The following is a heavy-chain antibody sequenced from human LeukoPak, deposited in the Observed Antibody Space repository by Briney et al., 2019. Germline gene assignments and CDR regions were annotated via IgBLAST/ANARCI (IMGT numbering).Heavy chain of an antibody. Sequence: SETLSLTCTVSGGSISSYYWSWIRQPPGKGLEWIGYIYYSGSTNYNPSLKSRVTISIDTSKNQFSLRLSSVTAADTAVYYCARVTGYMTEDYFDYWGQGTLITVFS. D-gene: IGHD6-13*01. CDR3: ARVTGYMTEDYFDY. J-gene: IGHJ4*02. CDR2: IYYSGST. CDR1: GGSISSYY. V-gene: IGHV4-59*01.